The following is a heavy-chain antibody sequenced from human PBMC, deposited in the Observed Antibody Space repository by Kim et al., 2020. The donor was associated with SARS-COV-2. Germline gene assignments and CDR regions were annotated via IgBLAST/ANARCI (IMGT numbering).Heavy chain of an antibody. V-gene: IGHV4-39*01. CDR3: ARHPWTLRPRIAAAGNFDY. CDR2: IYYSGST. CDR1: GGSISSSSYY. D-gene: IGHD6-13*01. J-gene: IGHJ4*02. Sequence: SETLSLTCTVSGGSISSSSYYWGWIRQPPGKGLEWIGSIYYSGSTYYNPSLKSRVTISVDTSKNQFSLKLSSVTAADTAVYYCARHPWTLRPRIAAAGNFDYWGQGTLVTVSS.